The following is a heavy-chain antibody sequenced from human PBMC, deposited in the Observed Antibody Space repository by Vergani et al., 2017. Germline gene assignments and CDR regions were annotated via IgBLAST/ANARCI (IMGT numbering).Heavy chain of an antibody. CDR2: ISSSGSTI. Sequence: VQLLESGGGLVQPGGSLRLSCAASGFTFSDYYMSWIRQAPGKGLEWVSYISSSGSTIYYADSVKGRFTISRDNAKNSLYLQMNSLRAEDTAVYYCARSVVTAINYFDYWGQGTLVTVSS. D-gene: IGHD2-21*02. CDR1: GFTFSDYY. CDR3: ARSVVTAINYFDY. V-gene: IGHV3-11*01. J-gene: IGHJ4*02.